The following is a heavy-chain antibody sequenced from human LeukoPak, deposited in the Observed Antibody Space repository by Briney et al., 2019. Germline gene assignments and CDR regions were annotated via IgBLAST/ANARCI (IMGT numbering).Heavy chain of an antibody. CDR1: GDSVSSNSAA. Sequence: SQTLSLTCAISGDSVSSNSAAWNWIRQSPSRGLEWLGRTYYRSKWYNDYAVSVKSRITINPDTSKNQFSLQLNSVTPEDTAVYYCARADYGDYPYYYYYMDVWGKGTTVTVSS. CDR3: ARADYGDYPYYYYYMDV. CDR2: TYYRSKWYN. V-gene: IGHV6-1*01. J-gene: IGHJ6*03. D-gene: IGHD4-17*01.